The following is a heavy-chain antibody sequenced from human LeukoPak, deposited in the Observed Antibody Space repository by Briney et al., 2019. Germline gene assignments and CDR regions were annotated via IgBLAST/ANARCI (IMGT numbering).Heavy chain of an antibody. CDR3: ARARSSSDAFDI. D-gene: IGHD6-13*01. CDR2: ISSSSSYI. J-gene: IGHJ3*02. V-gene: IGHV3-21*01. Sequence: GGSLRLSCAASGFTFSSYSMNWVRQAPGQGLEWVSSISSSSSYIYYADSVKGRFTISRDNAKNSLYLQMNSLRAEDTAVYYCARARSSSDAFDIWGQGTMVTVSS. CDR1: GFTFSSYS.